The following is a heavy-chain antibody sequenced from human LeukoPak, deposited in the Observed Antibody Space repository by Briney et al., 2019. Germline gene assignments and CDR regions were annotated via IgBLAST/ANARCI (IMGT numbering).Heavy chain of an antibody. V-gene: IGHV4-34*01. CDR2: INHSGST. CDR3: ARGTGIVATIDTPPFDY. D-gene: IGHD5-12*01. J-gene: IGHJ4*02. CDR1: GGSFSGYY. Sequence: PSETLSLTCAVYGGSFSGYYWNWIRQPPGKGLEWIGEINHSGSTNYNPSLKSRVTISVDTSKNQFSLKLGSVTAADTAVYYCARGTGIVATIDTPPFDYWGQGTLVTVSS.